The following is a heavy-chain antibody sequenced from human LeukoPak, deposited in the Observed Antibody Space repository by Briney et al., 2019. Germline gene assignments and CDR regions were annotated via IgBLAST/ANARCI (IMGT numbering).Heavy chain of an antibody. CDR1: GFTFSSYA. CDR3: ATNSGGTPKGSELDY. Sequence: PGGSLRLSCAASGFTFSSYAMSWVRQAPGKGLEWVSAISGSGGSTYYADSVKGRFTISRDNSKNTLYLQMNSLRAEDTAVYYCATNSGGTPKGSELDYWGQGTLVTVSS. J-gene: IGHJ4*02. V-gene: IGHV3-23*01. D-gene: IGHD2-15*01. CDR2: ISGSGGST.